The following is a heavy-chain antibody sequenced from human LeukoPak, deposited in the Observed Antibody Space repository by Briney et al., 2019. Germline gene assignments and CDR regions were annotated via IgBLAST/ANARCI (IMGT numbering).Heavy chain of an antibody. CDR1: GFTFSSYA. CDR3: ASITMVRGGDFDY. V-gene: IGHV3-30-3*01. CDR2: ISYDGSNK. D-gene: IGHD3-10*01. J-gene: IGHJ4*02. Sequence: GGSLRLSCAASGFTFSSYAMHWVRQAPGKGLEWVAVISYDGSNKYYADSVKGRFTISRDNSKNTLYLQMNSLRAEDTAVYYCASITMVRGGDFDYWGQGTPVTVSS.